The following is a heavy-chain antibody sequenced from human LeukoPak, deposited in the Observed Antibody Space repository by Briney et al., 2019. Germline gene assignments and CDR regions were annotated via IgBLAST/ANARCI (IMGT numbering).Heavy chain of an antibody. V-gene: IGHV7-4-1*02. CDR3: AREGYGSGSYYPRYYYYYMDV. Sequence: ASVKVSCKATGYTITTYPMNWVRQAPGQGLEWMGWINTNTGNPTYAQGFTGRFVFSLDTSVSTAYLQISSLKAEDTAVYYCAREGYGSGSYYPRYYYYYMDVWGKGTTVTVSS. CDR1: GYTITTYP. D-gene: IGHD3-10*01. CDR2: INTNTGNP. J-gene: IGHJ6*03.